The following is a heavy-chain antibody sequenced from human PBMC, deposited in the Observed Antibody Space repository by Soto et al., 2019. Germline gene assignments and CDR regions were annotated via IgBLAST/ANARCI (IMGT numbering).Heavy chain of an antibody. D-gene: IGHD6-13*01. V-gene: IGHV4-4*02. CDR1: GGSISSSNW. CDR3: ARAIAAAGTTGWFDP. Sequence: QVQLQESGPGLVKPSGTLSLTCAVSGGSISSSNWWSWVRRPPGKGLEWIGEIYHSGSTNYNPSLKRRVTVSVDKSKNQFSLKLSSVPAADTAVYYCARAIAAAGTTGWFDPWGQGTLVTVSS. J-gene: IGHJ5*02. CDR2: IYHSGST.